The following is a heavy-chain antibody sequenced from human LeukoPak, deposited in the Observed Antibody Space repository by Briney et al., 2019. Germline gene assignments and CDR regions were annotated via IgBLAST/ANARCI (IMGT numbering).Heavy chain of an antibody. CDR3: AREAPRGTSSNPYYFDS. CDR2: VSNSSSTI. J-gene: IGHJ4*02. V-gene: IGHV3-48*01. D-gene: IGHD6-6*01. Sequence: GRSLRLSCTASGFTFSSYGMHWVRQAPGKGLEWVSYVSNSSSTIYYADSVKGRFTISRDNAKNSLYLQMNSLRAEDTAVYYCAREAPRGTSSNPYYFDSWGQGTLVTVSS. CDR1: GFTFSSYG.